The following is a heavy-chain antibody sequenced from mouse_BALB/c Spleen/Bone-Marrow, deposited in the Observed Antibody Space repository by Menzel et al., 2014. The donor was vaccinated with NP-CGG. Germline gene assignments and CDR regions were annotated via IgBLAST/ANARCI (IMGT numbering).Heavy chain of an antibody. D-gene: IGHD2-3*01. CDR3: ATDGYFAY. CDR2: IWGDGST. Sequence: VMLVESGPGLVAPSQSLSITCTVSGFSLTGYCVNWVRQPPGKGLEWLGMIWGDGSTDYNSALKSRLSISKDNSKSQVFLKMNSLQTDDTARYYCATDGYFAYWGQGTLVTVSA. V-gene: IGHV2-6-7*01. CDR1: GFSLTGYC. J-gene: IGHJ3*01.